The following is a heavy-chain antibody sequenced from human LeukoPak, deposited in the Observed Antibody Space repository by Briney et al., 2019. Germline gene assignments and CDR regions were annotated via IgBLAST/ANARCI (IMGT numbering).Heavy chain of an antibody. Sequence: GGSLRLSCAASGFTFSSYAMSWVRQAPGKGLEWVSAITGSGDTTDYADSVKGRFTISRDKSKNTLYLQMNSLRAEDTAVYYCAKEYSSSSGGLYFDYWGQGTLVTVSS. J-gene: IGHJ4*02. V-gene: IGHV3-23*01. D-gene: IGHD6-6*01. CDR2: ITGSGDTT. CDR1: GFTFSSYA. CDR3: AKEYSSSSGGLYFDY.